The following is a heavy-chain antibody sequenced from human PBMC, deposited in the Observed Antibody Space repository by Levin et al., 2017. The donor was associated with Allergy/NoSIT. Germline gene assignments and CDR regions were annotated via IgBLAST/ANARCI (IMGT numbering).Heavy chain of an antibody. J-gene: IGHJ6*02. V-gene: IGHV4-59*08. D-gene: IGHD1-26*01. CDR2: IYHSGSS. Sequence: PSETLSLTCTVSGGAIRAFYWSWIRQPPGKRLEWIGYIYHSGSSDYSPSLKGRVTISMDKSKTQFSLKLNTVTAADTAGYYCARSREGWAFRSMDVWGQGTTVNVTS. CDR3: ARSREGWAFRSMDV. CDR1: GGAIRAFY.